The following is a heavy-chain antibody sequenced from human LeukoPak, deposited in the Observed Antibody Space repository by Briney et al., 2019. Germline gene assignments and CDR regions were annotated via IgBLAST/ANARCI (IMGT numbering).Heavy chain of an antibody. V-gene: IGHV4-39*07. CDR3: ARDSAVPGAITMVRGVIILGTENWFDP. D-gene: IGHD3-10*01. CDR1: GGSISSSSYY. Sequence: PSETLSLTCTVSGGSISSSSYYWGWIRQPPGKGLEWIGRIYYSGSTYYNPSLKSRVTISVDTSKNQFSLKLSSVTAADTAVYYCARDSAVPGAITMVRGVIILGTENWFDPWGQGTLVTVSS. CDR2: IYYSGST. J-gene: IGHJ5*02.